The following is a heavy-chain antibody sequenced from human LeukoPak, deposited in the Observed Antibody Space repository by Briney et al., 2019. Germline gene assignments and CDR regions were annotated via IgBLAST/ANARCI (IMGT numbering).Heavy chain of an antibody. Sequence: PSETLSLTCAVYGGSFSAYYWSWIGQPPGKGLEWIGEIHHSGSTNYNPSLKSRVTISVDTSKNQFSLKLSSVTAADTAVYYCARVSQYYYDSSGYLDYWGQGTLVTVSS. CDR3: ARVSQYYYDSSGYLDY. J-gene: IGHJ4*02. CDR2: IHHSGST. D-gene: IGHD3-22*01. V-gene: IGHV4-34*01. CDR1: GGSFSAYY.